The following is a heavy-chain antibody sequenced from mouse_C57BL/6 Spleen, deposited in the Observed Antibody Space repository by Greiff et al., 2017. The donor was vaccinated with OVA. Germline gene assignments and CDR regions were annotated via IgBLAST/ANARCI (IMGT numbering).Heavy chain of an antibody. D-gene: IGHD1-1*01. V-gene: IGHV1-50*01. CDR1: GYTFTSYW. CDR3: ARLESITTVALDY. CDR2: IDPSDSYT. Sequence: QVQLQQPGAELVKPGASVKLSCKASGYTFTSYWMQWVKQRPGQGLEWIGEIDPSDSYTNYNQKFKGKATLTVDTSSSTAYMQLSSLTSEDSAVYYCARLESITTVALDYWGQGTTLTVSS. J-gene: IGHJ2*01.